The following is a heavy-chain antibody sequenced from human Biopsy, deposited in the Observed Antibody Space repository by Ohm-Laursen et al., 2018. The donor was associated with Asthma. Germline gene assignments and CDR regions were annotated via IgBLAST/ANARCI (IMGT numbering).Heavy chain of an antibody. V-gene: IGHV1-24*01. D-gene: IGHD4-17*01. CDR2: HDHEEGGT. Sequence: SSVKVSCKISGYSLTDLSMHWVRQAPGQRLEWMGGHDHEEGGTVNAWRFQGRVTMTEDTSTDTAYMELSSLSSDDTAVYYCASDFPKDYVRYNFQFWGQGTLVTVSS. CDR1: GYSLTDLS. J-gene: IGHJ4*02. CDR3: ASDFPKDYVRYNFQF.